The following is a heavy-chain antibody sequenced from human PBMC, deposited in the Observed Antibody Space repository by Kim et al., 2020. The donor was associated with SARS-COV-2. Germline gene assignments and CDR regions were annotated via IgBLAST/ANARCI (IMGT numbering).Heavy chain of an antibody. CDR3: ARVPSPATLYFDY. D-gene: IGHD6-25*01. Sequence: GGSLRLSCAASGFTVSSNYMSWVRQAPGKGLEWVSVIYSGGSTYYADSVKGRFTISRHNSKNTLYLQMNSLRAEDTAVYYCARVPSPATLYFDYWGQGTLVTVSS. CDR1: GFTVSSNY. V-gene: IGHV3-53*04. J-gene: IGHJ4*02. CDR2: IYSGGST.